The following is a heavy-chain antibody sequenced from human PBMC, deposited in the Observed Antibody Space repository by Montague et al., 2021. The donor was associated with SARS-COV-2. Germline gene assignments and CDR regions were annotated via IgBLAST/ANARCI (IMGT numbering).Heavy chain of an antibody. CDR3: AREAAPQYCAGGSCYQPEDF. CDR1: GFTFSSFS. CDR2: IGSSSSYI. J-gene: IGHJ4*02. Sequence: SLRLSCAASGFTFSSFSMNWVRQAPEKGLEWVALIGSSSSYIYYADSVKGRFTISRDNAKNSLYLQMNSLRGDDTAIYYCAREAAPQYCAGGSCYQPEDFWGQGTQVTVSA. D-gene: IGHD2-15*01. V-gene: IGHV3-21*01.